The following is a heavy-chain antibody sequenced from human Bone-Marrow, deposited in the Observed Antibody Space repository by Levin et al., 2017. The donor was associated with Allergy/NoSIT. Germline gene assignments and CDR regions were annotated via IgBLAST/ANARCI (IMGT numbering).Heavy chain of an antibody. Sequence: SETLSLTCAVYDGSVSGYYWTWIRQPPGKGLEWIGEISHSGSTYYTPSLKSRLTISLDTSKNQFSLELISVTDADTAVYFCARGGIPSGWLPEFFQHWGQGTLVTVSS. CDR2: ISHSGST. CDR1: DGSVSGYY. CDR3: ARGGIPSGWLPEFFQH. D-gene: IGHD6-19*01. J-gene: IGHJ1*01. V-gene: IGHV4-34*01.